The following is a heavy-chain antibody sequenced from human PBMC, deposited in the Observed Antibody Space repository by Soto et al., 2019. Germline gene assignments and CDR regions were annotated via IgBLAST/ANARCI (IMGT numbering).Heavy chain of an antibody. CDR3: ARDSRWELPHAFDI. Sequence: SVKVSCKASGGTFSSYAISWVRQAPGQGLEWMGGIIPIFGTANYAQKFQGRVTITADESTSTAYMELSSLRSEDTAVYYCARDSRWELPHAFDIWGQGTMVTVSS. CDR1: GGTFSSYA. V-gene: IGHV1-69*13. J-gene: IGHJ3*02. CDR2: IIPIFGTA. D-gene: IGHD1-26*01.